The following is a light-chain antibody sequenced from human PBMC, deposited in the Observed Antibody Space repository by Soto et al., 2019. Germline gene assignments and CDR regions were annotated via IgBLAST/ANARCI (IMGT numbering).Light chain of an antibody. J-gene: IGLJ1*01. CDR2: EVT. V-gene: IGLV2-14*01. CDR3: SSHTSVNTRV. Sequence: QSVLAQPASVSGSPGQSIAISCTGTSSDVGSYDYVSWCQQHPDKAPKLMIYEVTQRPSGVSNRFSGSKSGNTASLTISGLQAEDEDDYYCSSHTSVNTRVFGTGTKVTVL. CDR1: SSDVGSYDY.